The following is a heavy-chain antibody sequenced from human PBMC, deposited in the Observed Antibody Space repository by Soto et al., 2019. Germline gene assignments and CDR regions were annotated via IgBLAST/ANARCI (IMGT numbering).Heavy chain of an antibody. V-gene: IGHV1-18*01. CDR2: ISAYNGNT. J-gene: IGHJ4*02. CDR1: GYTFTSYG. D-gene: IGHD2-15*01. Sequence: QVQLVQSGAEVKKPGASVKVSCKASGYTFTSYGISWVRQAPGQGLERMGWISAYNGNTNYAQKLQGRVTMTTDTSTSTAYMELRSLRSDDAAVYYCARGYCSGGSCEYYFDYWGQGALVTVSS. CDR3: ARGYCSGGSCEYYFDY.